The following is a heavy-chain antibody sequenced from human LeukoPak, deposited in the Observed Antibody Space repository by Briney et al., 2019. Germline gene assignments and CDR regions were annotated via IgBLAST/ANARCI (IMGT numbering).Heavy chain of an antibody. Sequence: PSETLSLTCAVYGGSFSGYYWSWIRQPPGKGLEWIGEIYHSGSTNYNPSLKSRVTISVDTSKNQFSLKLSSVTAADTAVYYCAGSVAGVGLDHWGQGTLVTVSS. CDR3: AGSVAGVGLDH. CDR1: GGSFSGYY. CDR2: IYHSGST. D-gene: IGHD6-19*01. J-gene: IGHJ4*02. V-gene: IGHV4-34*01.